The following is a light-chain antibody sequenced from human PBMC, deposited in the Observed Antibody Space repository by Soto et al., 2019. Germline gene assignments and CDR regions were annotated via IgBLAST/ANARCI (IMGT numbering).Light chain of an antibody. J-gene: IGKJ5*01. CDR2: GAS. V-gene: IGKV3-15*01. CDR3: QQYSNWPLT. Sequence: EIGMTQSPGTLSVSPGERVTLSCRASQHASQTLAWYQQKPGQAPRLLIYGASTRATGTPARFSGSGSGREFTLTISSLQSEDSAVYYCQQYSNWPLTFGQGTRLEIK. CDR1: QHASQT.